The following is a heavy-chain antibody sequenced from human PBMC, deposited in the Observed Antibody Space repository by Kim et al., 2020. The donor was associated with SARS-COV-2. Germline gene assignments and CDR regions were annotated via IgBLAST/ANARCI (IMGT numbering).Heavy chain of an antibody. CDR3: VKDSVITFGGVIVRSSFDY. Sequence: GRFTISRDNSKNTLYLQMSSLRAEDTAVYYCVKDSVITFGGVIVRSSFDYWGQGTLVTVSS. J-gene: IGHJ4*02. D-gene: IGHD3-16*02. V-gene: IGHV3-64D*06.